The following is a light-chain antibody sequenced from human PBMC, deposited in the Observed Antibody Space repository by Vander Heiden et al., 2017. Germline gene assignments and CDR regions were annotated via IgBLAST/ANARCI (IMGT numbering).Light chain of an antibody. Sequence: SALTQPRTVSGSPRQSVPISCTGTSSDVGGYNYVSWYQQHPGKAPKLMIYDVSKRPSGVPDRFSGSKSGNTASLTISGLQAEDEADYYCCSYAGSYTLRVFGGGTKLTVL. J-gene: IGLJ3*02. CDR3: CSYAGSYTLRV. CDR1: SSDVGGYNY. V-gene: IGLV2-11*01. CDR2: DVS.